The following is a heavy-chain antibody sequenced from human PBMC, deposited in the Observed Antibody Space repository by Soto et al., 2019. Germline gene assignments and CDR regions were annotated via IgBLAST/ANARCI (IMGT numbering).Heavy chain of an antibody. CDR3: ARRTTVVTFDP. J-gene: IGHJ5*02. CDR2: IIPIFGTA. V-gene: IGHV1-69*01. D-gene: IGHD4-17*01. Sequence: QVQLVQSGAEVKKPGSSVKVSCKASGVTFSSYAIRWVRQAPGQGLEWMGGIIPIFGTANYAQKFQGRVTITADESTSTAYMELSSLRSEDTAVYYGARRTTVVTFDPWGQGNLGNVFS. CDR1: GVTFSSYA.